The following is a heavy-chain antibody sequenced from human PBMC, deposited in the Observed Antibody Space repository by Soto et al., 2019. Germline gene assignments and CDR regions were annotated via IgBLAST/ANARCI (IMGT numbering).Heavy chain of an antibody. CDR1: GGSISSGDYY. CDR2: IYYSGST. J-gene: IGHJ4*02. V-gene: IGHV4-30-4*01. CDR3: ARVGGFGATTIDY. Sequence: SETLSLTCTVSGGSISSGDYYWSWIRQPPGKGLEWIGYIYYSGSTYHNPSLKSRVTISVDTSKNQFSLKLSSVTAADTAVYYCARVGGFGATTIDYWGQGTLVTVSS. D-gene: IGHD3-10*01.